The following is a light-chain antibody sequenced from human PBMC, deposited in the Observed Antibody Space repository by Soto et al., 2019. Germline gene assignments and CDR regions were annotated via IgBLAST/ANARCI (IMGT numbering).Light chain of an antibody. CDR2: WAS. J-gene: IGKJ4*01. CDR1: QSVLYSSNNKNY. Sequence: DIVMPQSPDSLAVSLGERATINCKSRQSVLYSSNNKNYLAWYQQKPGQPPKLLIYWASTRESGVPERFSGSGSATDFTLTISSLQAEDVAVYYCQQYYTTLALTFGGGTKV. V-gene: IGKV4-1*01. CDR3: QQYYTTLALT.